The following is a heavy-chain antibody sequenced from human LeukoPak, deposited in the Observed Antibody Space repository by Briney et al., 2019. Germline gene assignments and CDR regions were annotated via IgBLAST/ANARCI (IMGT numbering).Heavy chain of an antibody. Sequence: SETLSLTCTVSGGSISSYYWSWIRQPPGKGLEWIGYIYYSGSTNYNPSLKSRVTISVDTSKNQFSLKLSSVTAADTAVYHCARRSSGSSGYVSFDYWGQGTLVIVSS. V-gene: IGHV4-59*08. CDR1: GGSISSYY. CDR2: IYYSGST. D-gene: IGHD5-12*01. J-gene: IGHJ4*02. CDR3: ARRSSGSSGYVSFDY.